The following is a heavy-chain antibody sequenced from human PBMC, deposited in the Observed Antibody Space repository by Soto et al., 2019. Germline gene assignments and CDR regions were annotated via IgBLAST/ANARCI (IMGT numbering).Heavy chain of an antibody. Sequence: ASVKVSCKASGYTFTSYYMHWVRQAPGQGLEWMGIINPSGGSTSYARKFQGRVTMTRDTSTSTVYMELSSLRSEDTAVYYCARDILCSLSATGYSYYGMDVWGQGTTVSVSS. J-gene: IGHJ6*02. CDR1: GYTFTSYY. V-gene: IGHV1-46*01. CDR3: ARDILCSLSATGYSYYGMDV. CDR2: INPSGGST. D-gene: IGHD2-15*01.